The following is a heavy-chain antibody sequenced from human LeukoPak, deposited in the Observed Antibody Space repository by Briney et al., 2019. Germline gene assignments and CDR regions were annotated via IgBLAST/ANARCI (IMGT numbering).Heavy chain of an antibody. J-gene: IGHJ4*02. V-gene: IGHV4-59*08. D-gene: IGHD3-10*01. Sequence: SETLSLTCSVSGGSISSYYWSWIRQPPGKGLEWIAFIYYSGSTKYNPSLKSRVTISLDTSKNQFSLRLTSVTAADTAVYYCARHFMASPHYFDYWGQGTLVTVSS. CDR1: GGSISSYY. CDR3: ARHFMASPHYFDY. CDR2: IYYSGST.